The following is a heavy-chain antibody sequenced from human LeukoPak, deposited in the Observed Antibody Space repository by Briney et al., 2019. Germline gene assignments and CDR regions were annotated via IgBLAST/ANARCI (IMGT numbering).Heavy chain of an antibody. J-gene: IGHJ4*02. CDR3: ARHGPYKGDIVVVPAATDYFDY. CDR2: IYHSGST. CDR1: GYSISSGYY. Sequence: SETLSLTCTVSGYSISSGYYWGWIRQPPGKGLEWIGSIYHSGSTYYNPSLKSRVTISVDTSKNQFSLKLSSVTAADTAVYYCARHGPYKGDIVVVPAATDYFDYWGQGTLVTVSS. D-gene: IGHD2-2*01. V-gene: IGHV4-38-2*02.